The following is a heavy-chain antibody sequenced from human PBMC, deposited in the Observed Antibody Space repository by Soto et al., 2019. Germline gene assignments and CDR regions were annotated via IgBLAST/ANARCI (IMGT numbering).Heavy chain of an antibody. J-gene: IGHJ4*02. D-gene: IGHD3-3*01. CDR3: ARLHYDFWSGYSQSYYFDY. CDR2: IYYSGST. V-gene: IGHV4-39*01. CDR1: GGSISSSSYY. Sequence: QLQLQESGPGLVKPSETLSLTCTVSGGSISSSSYYWGWIRQPPGKGLEWIGSIYYSGSTYYNPSLKSRVTISVDTSKHQFSLKLSSVTAADTAVYYCARLHYDFWSGYSQSYYFDYWGQGTLVTVSS.